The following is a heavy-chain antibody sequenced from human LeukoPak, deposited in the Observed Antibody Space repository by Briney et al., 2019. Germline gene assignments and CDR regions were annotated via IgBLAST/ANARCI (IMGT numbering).Heavy chain of an antibody. CDR2: INHSGST. V-gene: IGHV4-34*01. CDR3: ARGYRAYYFDY. CDR1: GGSFSGYY. Sequence: SETLSLTCAVYGGSFSGYYWSWIRQPPGKGLEWVGEINHSGSTNYNPSLKSRVTISVDTSKNQFSLKLSSVTAADTAVYYCARGYRAYYFDYWGQGTLVTVSS. J-gene: IGHJ4*02. D-gene: IGHD3-16*02.